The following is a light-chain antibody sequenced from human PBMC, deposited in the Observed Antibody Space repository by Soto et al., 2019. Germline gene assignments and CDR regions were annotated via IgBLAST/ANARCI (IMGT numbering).Light chain of an antibody. CDR1: QSVSTN. V-gene: IGKV3-15*01. J-gene: IGKJ1*01. CDR2: GAS. CDR3: QQYDDWPRT. Sequence: EIMMTQSPDTLSVSPGERVTLSCRASQSVSTNLAWYQHKPGQSPRLLIYGASTGATGIPARVSGSGSGTEFTLTISSLQSEDFAVYYCQQYDDWPRTFGQGPKV.